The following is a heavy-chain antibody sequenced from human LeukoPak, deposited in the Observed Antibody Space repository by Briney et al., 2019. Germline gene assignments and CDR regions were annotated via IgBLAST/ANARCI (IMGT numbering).Heavy chain of an antibody. D-gene: IGHD2-15*01. V-gene: IGHV1-18*01. CDR3: ARDDTIGYCSGGSCQYFDY. CDR1: GYTFTSYG. CDR2: ISAYNGNT. Sequence: ASVKVSCKASGYTFTSYGISWVRQAPGQGLEWMGWISAYNGNTNYAQKLQGRVTMTTDTSTSTAYMELRSLRSDDTAVYYCARDDTIGYCSGGSCQYFDYWGQGTLVTVSS. J-gene: IGHJ4*02.